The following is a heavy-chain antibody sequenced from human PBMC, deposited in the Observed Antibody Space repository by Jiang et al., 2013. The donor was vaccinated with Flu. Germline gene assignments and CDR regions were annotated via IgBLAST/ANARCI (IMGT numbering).Heavy chain of an antibody. CDR3: ARALKYSGFELPYFDF. D-gene: IGHD5-12*01. J-gene: IGHJ4*02. V-gene: IGHV1-69*01. Sequence: QAPGQGLEWMEGSIPIFGTSNYARKFQGRVTITADESADESTSTAYMELSSLRSEDTAVYYCARALKYSGFELPYFDFWGRGTLVTVSS. CDR2: SIPIFGTS.